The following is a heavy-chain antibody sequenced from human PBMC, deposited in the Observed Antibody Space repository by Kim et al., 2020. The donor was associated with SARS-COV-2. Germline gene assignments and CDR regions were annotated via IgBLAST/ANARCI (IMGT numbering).Heavy chain of an antibody. J-gene: IGHJ5*02. CDR2: INTNTGNP. V-gene: IGHV7-4-1*02. CDR3: AREARLWFGELTNWFDA. CDR1: GYTFTSSA. Sequence: ASVKVSCKASGYTFTSSAMNWVRHAPGQGLEWMGWINTNTGNPTYAQGFTGRFVFSLDTSVSTAYLQISSLKAEDTAVYYCAREARLWFGELTNWFDAWGQETLVTVSS. D-gene: IGHD3-10*01.